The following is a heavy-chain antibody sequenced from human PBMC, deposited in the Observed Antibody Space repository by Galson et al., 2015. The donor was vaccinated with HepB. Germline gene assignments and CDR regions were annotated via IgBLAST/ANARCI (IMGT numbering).Heavy chain of an antibody. Sequence: SLRLSCAASGFTFSNYAMSWVRQAPGKGLEWVSVICASGACTYYADSVKGRFTISRDNSENTLYLQMNSLRAEDTAVYYCGKDFPAPGRGGYAHYGMDVWGQGTTVTVSS. D-gene: IGHD5-12*01. J-gene: IGHJ6*02. CDR1: GFTFSNYA. CDR3: GKDFPAPGRGGYAHYGMDV. CDR2: ICASGACT. V-gene: IGHV3-23*01.